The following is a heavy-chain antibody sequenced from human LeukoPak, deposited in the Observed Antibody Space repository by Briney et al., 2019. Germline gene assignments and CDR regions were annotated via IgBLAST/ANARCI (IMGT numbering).Heavy chain of an antibody. CDR2: INSDASST. CDR3: ARGYCSSASCPKAYYFDY. CDR1: GFTFSSYW. D-gene: IGHD2-2*01. V-gene: IGHV3-74*01. Sequence: PGGSLRLSCAASGFTFSSYWMHWVRQAPGKGLVWVSRINSDASSTSYADSVKGRFTISRDNAKNTLYLQVNSLRAEDTAVYYCARGYCSSASCPKAYYFDYWGQGTLVTVSS. J-gene: IGHJ4*02.